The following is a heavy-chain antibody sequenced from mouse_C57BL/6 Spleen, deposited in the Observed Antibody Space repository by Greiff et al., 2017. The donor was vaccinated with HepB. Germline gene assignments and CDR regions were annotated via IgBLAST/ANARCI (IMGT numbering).Heavy chain of an antibody. J-gene: IGHJ3*01. CDR1: GYSITSGYD. Sequence: EVQLQQSGPGMVKPSQSLSLTCTVTGYSITSGYDWHWIRHFPGNKLEWMGYISYSGSTNYNPSLKSRISITHDTSKNHFFLKLNSVTTEDTATYYCARRNYDYDGRTWFAYWGQGTLVTVSA. V-gene: IGHV3-1*01. CDR3: ARRNYDYDGRTWFAY. CDR2: ISYSGST. D-gene: IGHD2-4*01.